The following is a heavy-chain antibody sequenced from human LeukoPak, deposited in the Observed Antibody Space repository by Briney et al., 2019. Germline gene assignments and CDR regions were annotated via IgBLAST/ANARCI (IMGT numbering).Heavy chain of an antibody. Sequence: GGTLRLSCAASGFTFSSCAMSWVRQAPGKGREWVSAISGSDTRTYYADSVKGRFTISRDNSKNTLYLQMNSLRAEDTAVYYCARDRGYMITFWDWGQGTLVTVSS. CDR1: GFTFSSCA. D-gene: IGHD3-16*01. CDR3: ARDRGYMITFWD. CDR2: ISGSDTRT. V-gene: IGHV3-23*01. J-gene: IGHJ4*02.